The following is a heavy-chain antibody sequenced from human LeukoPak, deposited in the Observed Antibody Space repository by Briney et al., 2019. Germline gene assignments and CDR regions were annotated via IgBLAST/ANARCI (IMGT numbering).Heavy chain of an antibody. D-gene: IGHD5-12*01. CDR3: ARGGATIYYYYYGMDV. V-gene: IGHV1-3*01. CDR1: GYTFTSYA. J-gene: IGHJ6*02. CDR2: NNAGNGNT. Sequence: GASVKVSCKASGYTFTSYAMHWVRQAPGQRLEWMGWNNAGNGNTKYSQKFQGRVTITRDTSASTAYMELSRLRSDDTAVYYCARGGATIYYYYYGMDVWGQGTTVTVSS.